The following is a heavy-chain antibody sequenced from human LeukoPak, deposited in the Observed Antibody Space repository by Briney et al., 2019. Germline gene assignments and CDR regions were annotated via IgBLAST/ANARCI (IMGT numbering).Heavy chain of an antibody. CDR3: AAAGALTTYYYYYYGMDV. D-gene: IGHD6-13*01. CDR2: ISWNSGSI. Sequence: GRSLRLSCAASGFTFDDYAMHWVRQAPGKGLEWVSGISWNSGSIGYADSVKGRFTISRDNAENSLYLQMNSLRAEDTALYYCAAAGALTTYYYYYYGMDVWGQGTTVTVSS. V-gene: IGHV3-9*01. CDR1: GFTFDDYA. J-gene: IGHJ6*02.